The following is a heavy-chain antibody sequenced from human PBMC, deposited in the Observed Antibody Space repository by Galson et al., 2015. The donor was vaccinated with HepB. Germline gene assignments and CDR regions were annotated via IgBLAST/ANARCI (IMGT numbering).Heavy chain of an antibody. CDR2: IFAGGGST. CDR3: ARETPDTYYFDY. Sequence: SVKVSCKASGYTLTNYHFHWVRQAPGQGPEWMGKIFAGGGSTRYAERFQGRVTLTRASSTSTIYMEVSSLRSDDTAVYYCARETPDTYYFDYWGQGTLVTVSS. V-gene: IGHV1-46*01. D-gene: IGHD2-15*01. J-gene: IGHJ4*02. CDR1: GYTLTNYH.